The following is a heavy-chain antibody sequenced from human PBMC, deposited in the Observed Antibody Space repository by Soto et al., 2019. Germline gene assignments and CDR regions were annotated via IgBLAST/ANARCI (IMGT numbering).Heavy chain of an antibody. J-gene: IGHJ6*02. CDR2: IYYSGST. D-gene: IGHD3-3*01. CDR3: ARAPSAYYGMDV. CDR1: GGSISSGGYY. Sequence: SETLSLTCTVSGGSISSGGYYWSWIRQHPGKGLEWIGYIYYSGSTYYNPSLKSRVTISVDTSKNQFSLKLSSVTAADTAVYYCARAPSAYYGMDVWGQGTTVTVSS. V-gene: IGHV4-31*03.